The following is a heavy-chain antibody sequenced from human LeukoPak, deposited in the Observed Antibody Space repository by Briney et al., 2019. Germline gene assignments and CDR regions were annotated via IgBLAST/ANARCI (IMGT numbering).Heavy chain of an antibody. CDR2: IKFDGSDK. J-gene: IGHJ3*02. CDR1: GFTFSNYW. CDR3: TSHTGTGDAFRPFHI. D-gene: IGHD2-21*02. Sequence: GGSLRLSCAASGFTFSNYWMSWVRQAPGKGLEWVANIKFDGSDKFYVDSVKGRFTISRDNAKNSLYLQMNSLRAEDTAVYYCTSHTGTGDAFRPFHIWGQGTMVTVSS. V-gene: IGHV3-7*01.